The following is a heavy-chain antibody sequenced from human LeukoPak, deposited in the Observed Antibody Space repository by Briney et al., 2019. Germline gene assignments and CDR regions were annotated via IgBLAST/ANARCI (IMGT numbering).Heavy chain of an antibody. V-gene: IGHV3-23*01. CDR2: INVSGGST. CDR3: TKDARATPDGFDF. Sequence: PGGSLRLSCAASGFTFSNYAMSWVRQAPGKGLEWVSGINVSGGSTFYADSVRGRFTISRDNSKNTLYLQMNSLRAEDTAVFYCTKDARATPDGFDFWGQGTLVTVSS. J-gene: IGHJ4*02. CDR1: GFTFSNYA. D-gene: IGHD2-15*01.